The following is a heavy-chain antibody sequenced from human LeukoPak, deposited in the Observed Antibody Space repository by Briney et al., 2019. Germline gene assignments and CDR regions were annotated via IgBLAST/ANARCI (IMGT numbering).Heavy chain of an antibody. CDR1: GFSFSSNW. Sequence: GGSLRLSCAAPGFSFSSNWMGWVRQAPGKGLEWVAHIKRDGSQKYYLDSVKGRFTISRDNAKNSLYLQMNSLRAEDTAVYYCATPLDYYGSSGYHQGGDWGQGTLVTVSS. CDR3: ATPLDYYGSSGYHQGGD. D-gene: IGHD3-22*01. CDR2: IKRDGSQK. V-gene: IGHV3-7*03. J-gene: IGHJ4*02.